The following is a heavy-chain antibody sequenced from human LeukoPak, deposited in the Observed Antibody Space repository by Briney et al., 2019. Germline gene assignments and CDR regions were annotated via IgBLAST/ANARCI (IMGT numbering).Heavy chain of an antibody. J-gene: IGHJ6*02. D-gene: IGHD3-3*02. V-gene: IGHV4-34*01. CDR2: INHSGST. CDR1: GGSFSGYY. Sequence: SETLSLTCAVYGGSFSGYYWSWIRQPPGKGLEWIGEINHSGSTNYNPSLKSRVTISVDTSKNQFSLKLSSVTAADTAVYYCARGHFWSGYYKEYYYYGMDVWGQGTTVTVSS. CDR3: ARGHFWSGYYKEYYYYGMDV.